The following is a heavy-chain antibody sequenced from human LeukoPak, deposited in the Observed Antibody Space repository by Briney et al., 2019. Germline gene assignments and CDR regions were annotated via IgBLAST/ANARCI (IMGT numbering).Heavy chain of an antibody. J-gene: IGHJ4*02. CDR1: GGSITSTNW. Sequence: SETLSLTCGESGGSITSTNWWSGSRQPPGQGLEWIGEVSLSGLTNYNPSLSSRVIMALDTSKNHLSLNLTSVTAADTAVYYCSREIGAFSPFGYWRQGTLVTVPS. CDR2: VSLSGLT. CDR3: SREIGAFSPFGY. V-gene: IGHV4-4*02. D-gene: IGHD3-16*01.